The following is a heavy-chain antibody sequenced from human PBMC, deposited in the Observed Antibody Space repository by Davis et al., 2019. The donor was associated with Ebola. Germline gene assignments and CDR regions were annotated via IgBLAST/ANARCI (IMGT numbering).Heavy chain of an antibody. Sequence: PGGSLRLSCAASGFTFSSYAIHWVRQAPGKGLEWVAVISYDGSNKYYADSVKGRFTISRDNSKNTLYLQMNSLRPEDTAVYYCARCRGSYYNEYGFDIWGQGTMVTVSS. CDR1: GFTFSSYA. D-gene: IGHD3-10*01. CDR2: ISYDGSNK. V-gene: IGHV3-30-3*01. CDR3: ARCRGSYYNEYGFDI. J-gene: IGHJ3*02.